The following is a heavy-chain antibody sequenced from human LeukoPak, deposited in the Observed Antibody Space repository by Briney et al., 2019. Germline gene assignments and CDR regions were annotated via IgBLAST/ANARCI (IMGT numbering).Heavy chain of an antibody. V-gene: IGHV1-2*02. Sequence: ASVKVSCKTSGYTFTGYYLHWVRQAPRQGPEWMGWINANSGDTYYVQKFKGRITMTRDTSINTAYMELNRLISDDTAVYYCARFGEVGAPGSKHGGGGTLVTVSS. J-gene: IGHJ1*01. CDR2: INANSGDT. CDR3: ARFGEVGAPGSKH. CDR1: GYTFTGYY. D-gene: IGHD3-10*01.